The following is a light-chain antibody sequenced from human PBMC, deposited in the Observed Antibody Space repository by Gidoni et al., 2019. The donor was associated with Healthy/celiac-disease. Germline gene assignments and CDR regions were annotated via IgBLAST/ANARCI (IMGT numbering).Light chain of an antibody. Sequence: SSELTQDPAVSVALGQTVSITCQGDSLRTYYASWYQQKPGQAPVLVIYGKNSRPSGIPDRFSGSGSGNTASLTITGAQAEDEADYYCNSRDSSDNHVVFGGGTKLTVL. V-gene: IGLV3-19*01. CDR2: GKN. CDR3: NSRDSSDNHVV. CDR1: SLRTYY. J-gene: IGLJ2*01.